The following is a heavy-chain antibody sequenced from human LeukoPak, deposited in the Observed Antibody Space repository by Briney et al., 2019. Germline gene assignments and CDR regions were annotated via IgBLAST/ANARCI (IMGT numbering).Heavy chain of an antibody. J-gene: IGHJ4*02. CDR2: ISYHGYTQ. V-gene: IGHV3-30*03. D-gene: IGHD1-26*01. CDR3: ARWDSGRYTSNYYFDY. Sequence: GRSLRLSCAASGFVFSNYGMHWVRQAPGKGLEWVAAISYHGYTQYYADSVKGQFTISRDNSKNTLYLQMNSLTEEDTAVYYCARWDSGRYTSNYYFDYWGKGALVTVSS. CDR1: GFVFSNYG.